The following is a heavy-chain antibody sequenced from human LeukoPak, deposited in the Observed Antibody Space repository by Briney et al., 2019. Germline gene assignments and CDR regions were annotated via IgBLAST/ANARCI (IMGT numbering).Heavy chain of an antibody. Sequence: SPKVSSTDSLDSFIGYYMHWGRQAPGQKLEWMGWITPNGGGTNSAQKSQGRVTMTRGPSIRTAYMELSRLSSDDTAVYYCARDSCSSTSCLSIDDYWGQGTLVTVSS. V-gene: IGHV1-2*02. J-gene: IGHJ4*02. CDR1: LDSFIGYY. CDR2: ITPNGGGT. D-gene: IGHD2-2*01. CDR3: ARDSCSSTSCLSIDDY.